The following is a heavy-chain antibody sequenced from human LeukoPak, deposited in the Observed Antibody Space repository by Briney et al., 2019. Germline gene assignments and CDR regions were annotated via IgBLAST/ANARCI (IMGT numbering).Heavy chain of an antibody. Sequence: SETLSLTCAVYGGSFSGYYWSWIRQPPGKGLEWIGEINHSGSTNYNPSLKSRVTISVDTSKNQFSLKLSSVSAADTAVCYCASTPPTGDFWSGYLRSPADAFDIWGQGTMVTVSS. J-gene: IGHJ3*02. CDR3: ASTPPTGDFWSGYLRSPADAFDI. V-gene: IGHV4-34*01. D-gene: IGHD3-3*01. CDR2: INHSGST. CDR1: GGSFSGYY.